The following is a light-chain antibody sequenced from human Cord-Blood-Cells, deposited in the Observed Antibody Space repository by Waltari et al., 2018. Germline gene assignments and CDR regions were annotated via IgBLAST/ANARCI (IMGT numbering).Light chain of an antibody. J-gene: IGKJ1*01. V-gene: IGKV1-39*01. CDR2: AAS. CDR1: PSISSY. CDR3: QQSYSTPRT. Sequence: DIQMTQYPSSLSASVRDRVTITCRASPSISSYLNWYQQKPGKAPKLLIYAASSLQSGVPSRFSGSGSGTDFTLTISSLQPEDFATYYCQQSYSTPRTFGQGTKVEIK.